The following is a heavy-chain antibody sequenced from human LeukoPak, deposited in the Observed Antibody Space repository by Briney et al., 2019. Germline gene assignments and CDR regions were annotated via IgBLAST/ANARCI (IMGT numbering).Heavy chain of an antibody. CDR3: ARGPYNWNVPYYYYYGMDV. V-gene: IGHV1-2*02. CDR2: INPNSGGT. Sequence: ASVKVSCKASGYTFTCYYMHWVRQAPGQELEWMGWINPNSGGTNYAQKFQGRVTMTRDTSISTAYMELSRLRSDDTAVYYCARGPYNWNVPYYYYYGMDVWGQGTTVTVSS. CDR1: GYTFTCYY. D-gene: IGHD1-1*01. J-gene: IGHJ6*02.